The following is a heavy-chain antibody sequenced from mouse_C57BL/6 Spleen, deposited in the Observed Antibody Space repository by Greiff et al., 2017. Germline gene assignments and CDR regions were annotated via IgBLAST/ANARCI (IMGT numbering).Heavy chain of an antibody. CDR2: IDPETGGT. J-gene: IGHJ4*01. D-gene: IGHD2-2*01. CDR1: GYTFTDYE. CDR3: TRSTMVTTYAMDY. V-gene: IGHV1-15*01. Sequence: QVQLQQSGAELVRPGASVTLSCKASGYTFTDYEMHWVKQTPVHSLEWIGAIDPETGGTAYNQKFKGKAILTADKSSSTAYMELRSLTSEDSAVYYCTRSTMVTTYAMDYWGQGTSVTVSS.